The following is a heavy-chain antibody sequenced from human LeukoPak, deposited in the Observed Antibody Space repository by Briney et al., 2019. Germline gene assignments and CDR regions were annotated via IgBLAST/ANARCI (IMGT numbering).Heavy chain of an antibody. V-gene: IGHV3-23*01. CDR1: GFTFSSYA. D-gene: IGHD3-3*01. CDR3: AKVVYDFWSGLDY. Sequence: GGSLRLSCAASGFTFSSYAMSWVRQAPGKGLEWVSAISGSGGSTYYADPVKGRFTISRDNSKNTLYLQMNSLRAEDTAVYYCAKVVYDFWSGLDYWGQGTLVTVSS. J-gene: IGHJ4*02. CDR2: ISGSGGST.